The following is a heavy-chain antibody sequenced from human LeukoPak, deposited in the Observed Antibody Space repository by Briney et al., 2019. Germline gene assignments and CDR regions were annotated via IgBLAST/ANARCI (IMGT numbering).Heavy chain of an antibody. D-gene: IGHD3-22*01. CDR3: ARAPRYYYDSSYYFDY. J-gene: IGHJ4*02. V-gene: IGHV4-38-2*02. Sequence: SETLSLTCTVSGYSISSGYYWGWIRQPPGKGLEWIGSIYHSGSTYYNPSLKSRVTISVDTSKNQFFLKLSSVTAADTAVYYCARAPRYYYDSSYYFDYWGQGTLVTVSS. CDR1: GYSISSGYY. CDR2: IYHSGST.